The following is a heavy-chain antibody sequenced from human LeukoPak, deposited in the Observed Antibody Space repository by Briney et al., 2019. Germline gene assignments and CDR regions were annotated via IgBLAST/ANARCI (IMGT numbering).Heavy chain of an antibody. CDR2: TYRSGST. D-gene: IGHD3-10*01. Sequence: SETLSLACAVSGGSFSGYYWSWIRQSPGKGLEWIGETYRSGSTNYNPSLKSRVTISLDTSKNQFSLKLSSVTAADTAVYYCARGKSRTYGSADAFDIWGQGTMVTVSS. CDR3: ARGKSRTYGSADAFDI. CDR1: GGSFSGYY. J-gene: IGHJ3*02. V-gene: IGHV4-34*01.